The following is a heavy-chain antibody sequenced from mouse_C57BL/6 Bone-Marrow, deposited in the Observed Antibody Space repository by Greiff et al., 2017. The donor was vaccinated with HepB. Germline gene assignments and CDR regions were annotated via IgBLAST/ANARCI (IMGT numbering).Heavy chain of an antibody. V-gene: IGHV5-15*04. D-gene: IGHD1-1*01. CDR3: ARHYGSSYWYFEV. CDR1: GFTFSDYG. CDR2: ISNLAYSI. J-gene: IGHJ1*03. Sequence: EVKLVESGGGLVQPGGSLKLSCAASGFTFSDYGMAWVRQAPRKGPEWVAFISNLAYSIYYADPVTGRFPISRENAKNTLYLEMSRLRSEDTAMYYCARHYGSSYWYFEVWGTGTTGTVSS.